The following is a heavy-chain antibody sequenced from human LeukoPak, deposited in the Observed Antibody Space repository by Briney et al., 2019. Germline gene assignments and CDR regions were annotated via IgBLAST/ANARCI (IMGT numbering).Heavy chain of an antibody. CDR3: AREDPLTGYIY. Sequence: ASVKVSCKASGYTFTSYDISWVRQAPGQGLEWMGWISAYNGNTNYAQKFQGRVTMTRDTSISTAYMELSRLRSDDTAVYYCAREDPLTGYIYWGQGTLVTVSS. D-gene: IGHD1-14*01. CDR1: GYTFTSYD. V-gene: IGHV1-18*01. CDR2: ISAYNGNT. J-gene: IGHJ4*02.